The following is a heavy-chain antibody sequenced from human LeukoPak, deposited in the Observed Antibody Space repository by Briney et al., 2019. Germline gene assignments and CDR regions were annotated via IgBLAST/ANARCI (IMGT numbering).Heavy chain of an antibody. V-gene: IGHV5-51*01. J-gene: IGHJ4*02. CDR1: GYSFSSYW. D-gene: IGHD2/OR15-2a*01. CDR2: IYPGDSDT. Sequence: GESLKISCKGSGYSFSSYWIGWVRQMPGKGLEWMAIIYPGDSDTRYSPSFQGQVTISADKSISTAYLQWSSLKASDTAMYYCARHPNNSHGDTTTYTYWGQGTLVTVSS. CDR3: ARHPNNSHGDTTTYTY.